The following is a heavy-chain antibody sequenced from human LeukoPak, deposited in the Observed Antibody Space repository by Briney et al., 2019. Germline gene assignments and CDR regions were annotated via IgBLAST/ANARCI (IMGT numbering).Heavy chain of an antibody. CDR3: VKDSEMAPKWGALDY. CDR2: INSDGHRT. CDR1: GFTFSIYG. V-gene: IGHV3-64D*06. J-gene: IGHJ4*02. Sequence: PGGSLRLSCSASGFTFSIYGFYWVRQAPGKGLEDVSAINSDGHRTYYADSVKGRFTISRDNSKDTLYLQMSSLRAEDTAVYYCVKDSEMAPKWGALDYRGQGTLVTVSS. D-gene: IGHD5-24*01.